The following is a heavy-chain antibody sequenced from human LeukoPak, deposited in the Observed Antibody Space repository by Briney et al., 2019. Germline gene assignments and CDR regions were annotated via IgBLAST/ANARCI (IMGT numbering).Heavy chain of an antibody. D-gene: IGHD5-24*01. Sequence: SETLSLTCTVSGGSISSYYWSWIRQPPGKGLEWIGYIYYSGSTNYNPSLKSRVTISVDTSKNQFSLKLSSVTAADTAVYYCARDGGGYSYFDYWGQGTLVTVSS. CDR2: IYYSGST. CDR1: GGSISSYY. J-gene: IGHJ4*02. CDR3: ARDGGGYSYFDY. V-gene: IGHV4-59*01.